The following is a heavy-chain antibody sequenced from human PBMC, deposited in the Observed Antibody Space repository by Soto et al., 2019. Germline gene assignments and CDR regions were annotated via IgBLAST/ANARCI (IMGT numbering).Heavy chain of an antibody. J-gene: IGHJ4*02. D-gene: IGHD6-19*01. CDR2: ISGSGGST. CDR1: GFTFSSYA. Sequence: EVQLLESGGGLVPPGGSLRLSCAASGFTFSSYAMRWVRQAPGKGLEWVSAISGSGGSTYYADSVKGRFTISRDNSKYTLYLQMNSLRAEDTAVYYCYSSGWYGNMWGQGTLVTVSS. CDR3: YSSGWYGNM. V-gene: IGHV3-23*01.